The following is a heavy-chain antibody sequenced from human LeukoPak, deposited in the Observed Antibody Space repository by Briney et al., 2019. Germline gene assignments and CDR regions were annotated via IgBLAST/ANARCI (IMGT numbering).Heavy chain of an antibody. CDR1: GGSISSYH. V-gene: IGHV4-59*01. D-gene: IGHD6-19*01. CDR2: IYYSGNT. J-gene: IGHJ3*02. Sequence: SETLSLTCTVSGGSISSYHWSWIQQPPGKGLEGIGYIYYSGNTNYNPSLKSRVTISVATSKNQFSLKLSSVTAADTAVYYCACYSSSRGAAFDIWGXGTXVXVSS. CDR3: ACYSSSRGAAFDI.